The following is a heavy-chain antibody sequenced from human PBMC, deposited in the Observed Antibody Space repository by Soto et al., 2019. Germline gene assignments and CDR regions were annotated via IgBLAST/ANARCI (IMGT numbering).Heavy chain of an antibody. Sequence: QVQLVQSGAEVKKPGSSVKVSCKASGGTFSSYAISWVRQAPGQGLEWMGGIIPIFGTANYAQKFQGRVTITADESTSTAYMELSSLRSEDTAVYYCARPFYCTNGVCPSPSVFGMDVWGQGTTVTVSS. CDR2: IIPIFGTA. D-gene: IGHD2-8*01. CDR1: GGTFSSYA. J-gene: IGHJ6*02. V-gene: IGHV1-69*12. CDR3: ARPFYCTNGVCPSPSVFGMDV.